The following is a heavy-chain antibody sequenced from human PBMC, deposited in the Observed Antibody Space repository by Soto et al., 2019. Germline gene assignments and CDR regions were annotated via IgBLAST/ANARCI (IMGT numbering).Heavy chain of an antibody. Sequence: GGSLRLSCAASGFTFSSYAMSWVRQAPGKGLEWVSAISGSGGSTYYADSVKGRFTISRDNSKNTLYLQMNSLRAEETAVYYCAKDGDIVATTEGFDYWGQGTLVTVSS. CDR2: ISGSGGST. CDR1: GFTFSSYA. J-gene: IGHJ4*02. D-gene: IGHD5-12*01. V-gene: IGHV3-23*01. CDR3: AKDGDIVATTEGFDY.